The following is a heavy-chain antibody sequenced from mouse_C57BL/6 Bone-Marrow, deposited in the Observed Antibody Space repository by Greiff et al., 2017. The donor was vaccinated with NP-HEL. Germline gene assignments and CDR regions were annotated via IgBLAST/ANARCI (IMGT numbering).Heavy chain of an antibody. J-gene: IGHJ2*01. Sequence: EVQVVESGGGLVKPGGSLKLPCAASGFTFSSYAMSWVRQTPEKRLEWVATISDGGSCTYYPDKVKGRFTISIDNAKTTLNLHMSHLRSEDTAMYYCARDLLGSYDYWGQGTTLTVSS. CDR2: ISDGGSCT. D-gene: IGHD1-1*02. CDR3: ARDLLGSYDY. CDR1: GFTFSSYA. V-gene: IGHV5-4*01.